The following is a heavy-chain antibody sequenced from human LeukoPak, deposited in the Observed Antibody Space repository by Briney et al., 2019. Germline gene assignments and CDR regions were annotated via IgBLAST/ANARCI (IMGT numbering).Heavy chain of an antibody. D-gene: IGHD1-26*01. CDR2: ISSSSSTI. J-gene: IGHJ5*02. CDR1: GLTFSSYN. CDR3: ARDIYYWFDP. Sequence: GGSLRLSCAVSGLTFSSYNMNWVRQAPGKGLEWVSYISSSSSTIYYADSVKGRFTISRDNAKNSLYLQMNSLRAEDTAVYYCARDIYYWFDPWGQGTLVTVSS. V-gene: IGHV3-48*01.